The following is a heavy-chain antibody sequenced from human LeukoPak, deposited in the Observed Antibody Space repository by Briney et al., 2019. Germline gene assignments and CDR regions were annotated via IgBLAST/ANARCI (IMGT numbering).Heavy chain of an antibody. CDR2: IYHSGST. Sequence: PSEILSLTCTVSGYSISSGYYWGWIRQPPGKGLEWIGSIYHSGSTYYNPSLKSRVTISVDTSKNQFSLKLSSVTAADTAVYYCARDASGIAVGSAPLRYWGQGTLVTVSS. CDR1: GYSISSGYY. D-gene: IGHD6-19*01. V-gene: IGHV4-38-2*02. CDR3: ARDASGIAVGSAPLRY. J-gene: IGHJ4*02.